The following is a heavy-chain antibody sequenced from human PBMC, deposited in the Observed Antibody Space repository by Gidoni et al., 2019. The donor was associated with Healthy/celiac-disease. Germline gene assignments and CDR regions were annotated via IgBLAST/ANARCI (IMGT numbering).Heavy chain of an antibody. CDR3: ATDFWSDYPPSGMDV. CDR2: IWYDGSNK. D-gene: IGHD3-3*01. V-gene: IGHV3-33*08. CDR1: GFTFSNYG. Sequence: QVQLVTSGGGVVQPGRSLRLSCAASGFTFSNYGMHWVRQAPGKGLEWVAVIWYDGSNKYYADSVKGRFTISRDNSKNTLYLQMNSLRAEDTAVYYCATDFWSDYPPSGMDVWGQGTTVTVSS. J-gene: IGHJ6*02.